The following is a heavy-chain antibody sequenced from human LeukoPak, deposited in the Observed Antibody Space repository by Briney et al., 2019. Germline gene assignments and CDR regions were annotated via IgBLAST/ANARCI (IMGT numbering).Heavy chain of an antibody. D-gene: IGHD2-21*01. J-gene: IGHJ4*02. V-gene: IGHV4-39*07. CDR3: AKSSYSILDY. CDR1: GGSISSSNYY. CDR2: IYYSGST. Sequence: NPSETLSLTCTVSGGSISSSNYYWGWIRQPPGKGLECIGSIYYSGSTYYNPSLKSRVTISVDTSKNQFSLKLSSVTAADTAVYYCAKSSYSILDYWGQGTLVTVSS.